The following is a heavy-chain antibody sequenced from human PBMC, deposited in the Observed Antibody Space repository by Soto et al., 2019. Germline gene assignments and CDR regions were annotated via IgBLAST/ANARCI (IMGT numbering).Heavy chain of an antibody. D-gene: IGHD3-10*01. CDR2: ISYDGSNK. V-gene: IGHV3-30*18. CDR1: GFTFSSYG. Sequence: QVQLVESGGGVVQPGRSLRLSCAASGFTFSSYGMHWVRQAPGKGLEWVAVISYDGSNKYYADSVKGRFTISRDNSKNTLYLQMNSLRAEDTAVYYCAKTSMYYYGSGTRNPYYYYYMDVWGKGTTVTVSS. CDR3: AKTSMYYYGSGTRNPYYYYYMDV. J-gene: IGHJ6*03.